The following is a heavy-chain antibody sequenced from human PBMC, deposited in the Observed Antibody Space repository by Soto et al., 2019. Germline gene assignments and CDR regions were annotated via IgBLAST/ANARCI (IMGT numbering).Heavy chain of an antibody. CDR1: GYTFSNSG. CDR3: ARDEYNNGRNWLNP. V-gene: IGHV1-18*01. J-gene: IGHJ5*02. CDR2: ISTYNGNT. Sequence: QVQLVQSGPEVKKPGASVKVSCKASGYTFSNSGFSWMRQAPGQGLEWMGWISTYNGNTNYAQKFRGRLSKTTDTSTSTAFMELRTLRSDDTAVYYCARDEYNNGRNWLNPWGQGTLVTVTS. D-gene: IGHD2-8*01.